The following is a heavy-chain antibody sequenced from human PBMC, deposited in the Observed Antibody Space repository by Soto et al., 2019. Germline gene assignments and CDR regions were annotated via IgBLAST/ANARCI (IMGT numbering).Heavy chain of an antibody. CDR3: ARRCSSTSCYGYYYYYGMDV. Sequence: PGESLKISCKGSGYSFTSYWISWVRQMPGKGLEWMGRIDPSDSYTNYSPSFQGHVTISADKSISTAYLQWSSLKASDTAMYYCARRCSSTSCYGYYYYYGMDVWGQGTTVTV. CDR1: GYSFTSYW. D-gene: IGHD2-2*01. V-gene: IGHV5-10-1*01. CDR2: IDPSDSYT. J-gene: IGHJ6*02.